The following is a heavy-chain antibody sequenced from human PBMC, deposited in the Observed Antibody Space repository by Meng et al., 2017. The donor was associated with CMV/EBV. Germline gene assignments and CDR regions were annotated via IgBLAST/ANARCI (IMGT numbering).Heavy chain of an antibody. D-gene: IGHD1-26*01. CDR1: GFTVSSNY. CDR2: IYSGGST. J-gene: IGHJ4*02. Sequence: GESLKISCAASGFTVSSNYMSWVRQAPGKGLEWVSVIYSGGSTYYADSVKGRFTISRDNSKNTLYLQMNSLRAEDTAVYYCARDDEWELLGEYWGQGTPVTVSS. V-gene: IGHV3-66*02. CDR3: ARDDEWELLGEY.